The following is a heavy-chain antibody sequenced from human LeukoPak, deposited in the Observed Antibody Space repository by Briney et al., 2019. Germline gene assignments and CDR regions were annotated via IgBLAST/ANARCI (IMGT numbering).Heavy chain of an antibody. J-gene: IGHJ3*02. D-gene: IGHD4-23*01. CDR1: GNSISTYY. V-gene: IGHV4-4*07. CDR3: ARLPTVVTRVAFDI. CDR2: IYTSGST. Sequence: SETLSLTCTVSGNSISTYYWSWIRQPAGKGLEWIGRIYTSGSTNYNPSLKSRVTMSIDTSKSQFSLKLSSVTAAGTAVYYCARLPTVVTRVAFDIWGQGTMVTVSS.